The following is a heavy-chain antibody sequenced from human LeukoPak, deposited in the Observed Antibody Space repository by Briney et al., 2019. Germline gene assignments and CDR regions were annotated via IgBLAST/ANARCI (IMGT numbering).Heavy chain of an antibody. Sequence: ASVKVSCKASGYTFTSYDVNWVRQATGQGLEWMGWMNPNSGNTGYAQKFQGRVTMTRNTSIGTAYMELSSLRSEDTAVYYCARGYDSSGYFFDYWGQGTLATVSS. CDR2: MNPNSGNT. V-gene: IGHV1-8*01. J-gene: IGHJ4*02. D-gene: IGHD3-22*01. CDR1: GYTFTSYD. CDR3: ARGYDSSGYFFDY.